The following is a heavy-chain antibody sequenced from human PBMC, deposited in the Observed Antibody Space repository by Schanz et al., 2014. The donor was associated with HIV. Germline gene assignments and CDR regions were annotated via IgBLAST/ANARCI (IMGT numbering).Heavy chain of an antibody. V-gene: IGHV3-33*01. D-gene: IGHD3-22*01. CDR3: ARENMQKHYYDSSGYYYPYYYYGMDV. Sequence: QVQLVESGGGVVQPGRSLRLSCAASGFTFSSYGMHWVRQAPGKGLEWVAVIWFDGSNKYYADSVKGRFTISRDNSKKTLYLQMNSLRAGDTAVYYCARENMQKHYYDSSGYYYPYYYYGMDVWGQGTTVTVSS. J-gene: IGHJ6*02. CDR1: GFTFSSYG. CDR2: IWFDGSNK.